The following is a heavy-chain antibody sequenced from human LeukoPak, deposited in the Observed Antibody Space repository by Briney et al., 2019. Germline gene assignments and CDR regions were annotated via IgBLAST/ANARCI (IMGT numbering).Heavy chain of an antibody. J-gene: IGHJ5*02. Sequence: PGGSLRLSCAAYGFTFDDYAMHWVRQAPGKGLEWVSGISWNSGSIGYADSVKGRFTISRDNAKNSLYLQMNSLRAEDTAVYYCATQNLWFGPNWFDPWGQGTLVTVSS. D-gene: IGHD3-10*01. CDR3: ATQNLWFGPNWFDP. V-gene: IGHV3-9*01. CDR1: GFTFDDYA. CDR2: ISWNSGSI.